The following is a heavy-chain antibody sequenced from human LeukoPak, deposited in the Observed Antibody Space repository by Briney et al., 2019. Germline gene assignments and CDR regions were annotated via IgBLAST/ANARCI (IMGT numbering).Heavy chain of an antibody. V-gene: IGHV5-51*01. D-gene: IGHD6-25*01. J-gene: IGHJ4*02. CDR2: IYPRDSDT. CDR1: GYKFATYW. CDR3: ARLLAAPYYINF. Sequence: GESLKISCKGSGYKFATYWIAWMRQMPGQGLEWLGIIYPRDSDTRYSPSFEGQVSISVDTSIDTAYLQWSSVKASDTAMYYCARLLAAPYYINFWGQGTLVTVSS.